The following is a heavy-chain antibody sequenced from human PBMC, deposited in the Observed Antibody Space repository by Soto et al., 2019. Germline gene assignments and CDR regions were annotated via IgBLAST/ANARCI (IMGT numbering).Heavy chain of an antibody. J-gene: IGHJ5*02. Sequence: LRLSCAASGFTFSSYAMHWVRQAPGKGLEWVAVISYDGSNKYYADSVKGRFTISRDNSKNTLYLQMNSLRAEDTAVYYCARVRVPLTTVTPAFDPWGQGTLVTVSS. V-gene: IGHV3-30-3*01. CDR2: ISYDGSNK. CDR1: GFTFSSYA. D-gene: IGHD4-17*01. CDR3: ARVRVPLTTVTPAFDP.